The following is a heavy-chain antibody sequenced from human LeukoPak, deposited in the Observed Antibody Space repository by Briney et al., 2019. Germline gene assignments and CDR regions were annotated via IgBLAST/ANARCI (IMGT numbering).Heavy chain of an antibody. Sequence: SETLPLTCTVSGGSINSYYWTWIRQPPGKGLEWIGYTYYSGSTNYNPSRTNYNPSLKSRVTISLDTSKNQFSLNLNSVTAADTAVYYCARGHSSSWYYFDYWGQGTLVTVSS. V-gene: IGHV4-59*01. CDR3: ARGHSSSWYYFDY. J-gene: IGHJ4*02. CDR1: GGSINSYY. D-gene: IGHD6-13*01. CDR2: TYYSGST.